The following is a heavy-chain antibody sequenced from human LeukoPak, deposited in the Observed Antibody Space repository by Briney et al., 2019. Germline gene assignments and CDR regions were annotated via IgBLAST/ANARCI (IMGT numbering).Heavy chain of an antibody. CDR3: ARKGSSGYSNFDY. CDR1: GGSISSSNW. V-gene: IGHV4-4*02. D-gene: IGHD3-22*01. J-gene: IGHJ4*02. CDR2: IYHSGST. Sequence: SETLSLTCAVSGGSISSSNWWSWVRQPPGKGLEWIGEIYHSGSTNYNPSLKSRVTISVDTSKNQFSLKLSSVTAADTAVYYCARKGSSGYSNFDYWGQGTLVTVSS.